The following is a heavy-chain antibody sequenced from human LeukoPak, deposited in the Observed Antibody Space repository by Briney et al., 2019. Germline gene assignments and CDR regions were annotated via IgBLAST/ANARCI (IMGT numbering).Heavy chain of an antibody. CDR1: GFTFSSYA. Sequence: AGGSLRLSCAASGFTFSSYAMHWVRQAPGKGLEWVAVISYDGSNKYYADSVKGRFTISRDNSKNTLYLQMNSLRAEDTAVYYCAKGWNGYNYGFDYWGQGTLVTVSS. D-gene: IGHD5-24*01. J-gene: IGHJ4*02. CDR2: ISYDGSNK. V-gene: IGHV3-30-3*01. CDR3: AKGWNGYNYGFDY.